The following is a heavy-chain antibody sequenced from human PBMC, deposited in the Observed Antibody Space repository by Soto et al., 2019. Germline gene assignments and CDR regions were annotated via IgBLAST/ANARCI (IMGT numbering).Heavy chain of an antibody. CDR2: IIPIFGTA. Sequence: SVKVSCKASGCTFSSYAISWVRQAPGQGLEWMGGIIPIFGTANYAQKFQGRVTITADKSTSTAYMELSSLRSEDTAVYYCAIRRVVDHYYYYGMDVWGQGTTVTVSS. D-gene: IGHD2-15*01. CDR3: AIRRVVDHYYYYGMDV. CDR1: GCTFSSYA. V-gene: IGHV1-69*06. J-gene: IGHJ6*02.